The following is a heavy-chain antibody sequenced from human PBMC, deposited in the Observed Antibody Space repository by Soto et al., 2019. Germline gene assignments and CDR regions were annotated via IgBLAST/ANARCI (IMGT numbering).Heavy chain of an antibody. CDR1: GGSFSGYY. J-gene: IGHJ6*03. CDR2: INHSGST. D-gene: IGHD2-15*01. Sequence: SETLSLTCAVDGGSFSGYYWSWIRQPPGKGLEWIGEINHSGSTNYNPSLKSRVTISVATSKTQFSLKLSSVTAADTAVYYCARGRCTGGSCYLFYYYYLDVSGKGTSLTVSS. CDR3: ARGRCTGGSCYLFYYYYLDV. V-gene: IGHV4-34*01.